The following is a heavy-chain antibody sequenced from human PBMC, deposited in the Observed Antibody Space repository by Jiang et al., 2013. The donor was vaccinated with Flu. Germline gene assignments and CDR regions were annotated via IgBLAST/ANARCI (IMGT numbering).Heavy chain of an antibody. J-gene: IGHJ5*02. Sequence: VQLVESGGGLVKPGGSLRLSCVASGFTFSFYSMNWFRQAPGKGLEWVSTISKSGSDIYYADSVQGRFTISRDNAKNSMYLQMNSLRAEDTAIYYCARDSDYVWGRPHPFDPWGQGILVTVSS. CDR3: ARDSDYVWGRPHPFDP. V-gene: IGHV3-21*01. D-gene: IGHD3-16*01. CDR2: ISKSGSDI. CDR1: GFTFSFYS.